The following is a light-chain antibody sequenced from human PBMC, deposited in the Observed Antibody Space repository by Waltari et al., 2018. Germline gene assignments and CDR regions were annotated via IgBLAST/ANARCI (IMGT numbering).Light chain of an antibody. CDR1: SSDIGNFDL. CDR2: EVR. V-gene: IGLV2-23*02. Sequence: QSALTQPASVSGSPGQSITISCTGTSSDIGNFDLVSWYQQHPDKAPKLTIYEVRKRPSGVSGRFSGSKSGYTASLTSSGLQAEDEATYYCCAYAGSTTLLCGGATKLTVL. J-gene: IGLJ3*02. CDR3: CAYAGSTTLL.